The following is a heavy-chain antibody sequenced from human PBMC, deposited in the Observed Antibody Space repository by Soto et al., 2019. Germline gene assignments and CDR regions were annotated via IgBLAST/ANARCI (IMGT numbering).Heavy chain of an antibody. D-gene: IGHD4-17*01. CDR2: INSYNGVT. CDR1: GYTLSNNYG. CDR3: ARDRQNYGSLDY. Sequence: QVQLVQSGAEVKNPGASVKVSCRASGYTLSNNYGISWVRQAPGQGLEWMGWINSYNGVTNNARKFQDRVTLTTDATTNNGLQEVKSLRTEETAIYYCARDRQNYGSLDYWGQGTLVTVSS. V-gene: IGHV1-18*01. J-gene: IGHJ4*02.